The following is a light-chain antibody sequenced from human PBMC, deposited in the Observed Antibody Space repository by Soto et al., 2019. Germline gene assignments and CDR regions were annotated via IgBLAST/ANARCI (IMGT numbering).Light chain of an antibody. V-gene: IGKV3-20*01. J-gene: IGKJ2*01. CDR3: QQYGTSPST. Sequence: EIVLTQSPGTLSLSPGESATLSCRASQSVSSTYLAWYQQKPGQAPRLLIYGVSSRATGIPDRFGGSRSGTDFTLTISSLEPEDFAVYYCQQYGTSPSTFGQGTKLEIK. CDR1: QSVSSTY. CDR2: GVS.